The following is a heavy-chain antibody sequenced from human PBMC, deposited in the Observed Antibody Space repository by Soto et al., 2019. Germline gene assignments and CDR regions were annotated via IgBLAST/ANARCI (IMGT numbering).Heavy chain of an antibody. J-gene: IGHJ4*02. CDR3: ARHLRLDATLYDFWSGYLFDY. CDR1: GASITTFH. Sequence: PSETLSLTCTVSGASITTFHWSWIRQPPGKGLEWLGYISNSGSTNYNPSLKSRVYISVDTSRNQFSLKLTSVTAADTAVYYCARHLRLDATLYDFWSGYLFDYWGQGALVTVSS. D-gene: IGHD3-3*01. V-gene: IGHV4-59*08. CDR2: ISNSGST.